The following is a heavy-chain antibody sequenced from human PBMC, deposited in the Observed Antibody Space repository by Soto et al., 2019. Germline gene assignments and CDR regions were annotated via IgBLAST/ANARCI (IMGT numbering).Heavy chain of an antibody. CDR1: GYTFTSYA. CDR3: ARGSSSWYQAFDI. V-gene: IGHV1-3*05. D-gene: IGHD6-13*01. CDR2: INAGNGYT. J-gene: IGHJ3*02. Sequence: QVQLVQSGAEEKKPGASVKVSCKASGYTFTSYAMHWVRQAPGQRLEWMGWINAGNGYTKYSQKFQGRGTITRDTSASTAYMVLSSLTSEDTAVYYCARGSSSWYQAFDIWGQGTMVTVSS.